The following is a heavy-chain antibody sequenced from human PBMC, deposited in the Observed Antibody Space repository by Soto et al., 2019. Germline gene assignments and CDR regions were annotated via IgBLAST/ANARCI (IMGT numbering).Heavy chain of an antibody. D-gene: IGHD3-3*01. CDR3: AKAHVVMTIFGMARQGGIDF. CDR1: GFTFSSYA. CDR2: ISGSGGST. V-gene: IGHV3-23*01. J-gene: IGHJ6*02. Sequence: GGSLRLSCAASGFTFSSYAMSWVRQAPGKGLEWVSAISGSGGSTYYADSVKGRFTISRDNSKNTLYLQMNSLRAEDLAVYYCAKAHVVMTIFGMARQGGIDFWGQGTPVTVSS.